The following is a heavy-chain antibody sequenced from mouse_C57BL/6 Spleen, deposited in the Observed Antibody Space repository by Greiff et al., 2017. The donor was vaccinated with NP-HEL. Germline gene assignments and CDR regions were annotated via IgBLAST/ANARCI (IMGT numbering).Heavy chain of an antibody. D-gene: IGHD2-3*01. CDR1: GFNIKDDY. CDR2: IDPENGDT. V-gene: IGHV14-4*01. J-gene: IGHJ4*01. Sequence: VQLQQSGAELVRPGASVKLSCTASGFNIKDDYMHWVKQRPEQGLEWIGWIDPENGDTEYASKFQGKATIPADTSSNTAYLQLSSLTSEDTAVYYCTAAGYSTPMDYWGQGTSVTVSS. CDR3: TAAGYSTPMDY.